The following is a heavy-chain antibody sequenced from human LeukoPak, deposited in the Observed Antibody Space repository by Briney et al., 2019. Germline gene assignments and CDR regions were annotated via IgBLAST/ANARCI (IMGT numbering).Heavy chain of an antibody. D-gene: IGHD3-10*01. V-gene: IGHV3-7*01. CDR3: ARGGQYYYGSGSPGNWFDP. CDR1: GFTFSSYW. J-gene: IGHJ5*02. Sequence: GSLRLPCAASGFTFSSYWMSWVRQAPGKGLEWVANMKQDGSEKYYVDSVKGRFTISRDNAKNSLYLQMNSLRAEDTAVYYCARGGQYYYGSGSPGNWFDPWGQGTLVTVSS. CDR2: MKQDGSEK.